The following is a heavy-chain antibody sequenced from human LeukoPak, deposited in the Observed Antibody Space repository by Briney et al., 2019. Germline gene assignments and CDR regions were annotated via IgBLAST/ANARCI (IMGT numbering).Heavy chain of an antibody. D-gene: IGHD2-8*01. Sequence: SETLSLTCAVYGGSFSRYFWNWIRQTPGQGLEWIGDISHSGSTNYRPSLESRVTISVDTSKNQFSLELTSVTAADTAVYYCARGILVTVYAAFDYWGQGTLVTVSS. CDR3: ARGILVTVYAAFDY. V-gene: IGHV4-34*01. CDR2: ISHSGST. J-gene: IGHJ4*02. CDR1: GGSFSRYF.